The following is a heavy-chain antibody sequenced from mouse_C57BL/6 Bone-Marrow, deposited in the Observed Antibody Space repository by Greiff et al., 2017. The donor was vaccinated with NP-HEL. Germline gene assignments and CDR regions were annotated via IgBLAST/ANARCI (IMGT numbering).Heavy chain of an antibody. CDR1: GFTFSSYA. D-gene: IGHD1-1*01. V-gene: IGHV5-9-1*02. Sequence: EVKVVESGEGLVKPGGSLKLSCAASGFTFSSYAMSWVRQTPEKRLEWVAYISSGGDYIYYADTVKGRFTISRDNARNTLYLQMSSLKSEDTAMYYCTRGPLYYYGSSDGFAYWGQGTLVTVSA. CDR3: TRGPLYYYGSSDGFAY. J-gene: IGHJ3*01. CDR2: ISSGGDYI.